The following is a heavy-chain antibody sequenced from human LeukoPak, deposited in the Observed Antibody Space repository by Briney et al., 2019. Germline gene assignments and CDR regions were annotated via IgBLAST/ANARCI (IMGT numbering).Heavy chain of an antibody. V-gene: IGHV3-7*01. CDR2: IKQDGSEK. J-gene: IGHJ6*02. CDR3: ARDFWSGYHRNYGMDV. CDR1: GGSFSGYY. Sequence: ETLSLTCAVYGGSFSGYYWSWIRQAPGKGLEWVANIKQDGSEKYYVDSVKGRFTISRDNAKNSLYLQMNSLRAEDTAVYYCARDFWSGYHRNYGMDVWGQGTTVTVSS. D-gene: IGHD3-3*01.